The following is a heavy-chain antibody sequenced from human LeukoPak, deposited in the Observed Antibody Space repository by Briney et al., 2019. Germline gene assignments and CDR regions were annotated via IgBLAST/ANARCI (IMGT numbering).Heavy chain of an antibody. Sequence: ASVKVSCKASGYMFTGYHMHWVRQAPGQGLEWMGWISAYNGNTKYAQRLQGRVTMTTDTPTSTAYMELRSLRSDDTAVYYCARDLRSHHYYGSGSYYTPKRETSGYYYGMDVWGQGTTVTVSS. J-gene: IGHJ6*02. CDR1: GYMFTGYH. CDR2: ISAYNGNT. D-gene: IGHD3-10*01. V-gene: IGHV1-18*04. CDR3: ARDLRSHHYYGSGSYYTPKRETSGYYYGMDV.